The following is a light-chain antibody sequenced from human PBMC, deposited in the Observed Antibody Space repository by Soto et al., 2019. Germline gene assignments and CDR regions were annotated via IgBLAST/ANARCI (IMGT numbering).Light chain of an antibody. CDR3: QQYNTFSLWT. J-gene: IGKJ1*01. CDR1: QSISNW. Sequence: DIQMTQSPSTLSASVGDRVTITCRASQSISNWLAWYQLKPGKAPKLLIYEASSLESGVPSRFSGTGSGTEFTLIISSLQPDDFATYYRQQYNTFSLWTFGQGTKVDIK. CDR2: EAS. V-gene: IGKV1-5*03.